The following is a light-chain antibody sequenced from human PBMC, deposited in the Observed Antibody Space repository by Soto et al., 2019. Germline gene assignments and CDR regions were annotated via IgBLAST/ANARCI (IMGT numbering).Light chain of an antibody. V-gene: IGLV2-23*02. CDR1: SSDVGASNF. CDR2: EVT. CDR3: CSYAGARTYVL. J-gene: IGLJ3*02. Sequence: QSVLTQPASMSGSPGQSITISCTGTSSDVGASNFVSWYQQHPNKAPKLLIYEVTKRPSGISSRFSGSKSGITASLTISGLQAEDGGDYYCCSYAGARTYVLFGGGTKVTVL.